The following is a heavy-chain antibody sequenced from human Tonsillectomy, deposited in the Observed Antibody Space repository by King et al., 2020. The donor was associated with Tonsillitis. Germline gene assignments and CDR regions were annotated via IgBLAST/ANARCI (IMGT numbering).Heavy chain of an antibody. CDR3: AKGGCSSTSCYYDCDY. D-gene: IGHD2-2*01. CDR1: GCTFSSYA. V-gene: IGHV3-23*04. CDR2: IVGSGGGT. J-gene: IGHJ4*01. Sequence: VQLVESGGGLVQPGGSLRLSCAASGCTFSSYAMSWVLQAPGKGLGWGSAIVGSGGGTYYADSVTGRFTTSRDNSKNTRDLQMNSLRAEDTAVYYCAKGGCSSTSCYYDCDYWGHGTLVTVSS.